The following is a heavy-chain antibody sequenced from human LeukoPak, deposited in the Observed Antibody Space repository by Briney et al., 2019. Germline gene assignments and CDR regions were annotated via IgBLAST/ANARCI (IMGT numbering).Heavy chain of an antibody. CDR2: IRSKAYSGTT. J-gene: IGHJ4*02. CDR3: TRVGYYYGSGSYYKRYFDY. D-gene: IGHD3-10*01. Sequence: PGGSLRLSCTASGFTFGDDAMSWVRQAPGKGLEWVGFIRSKAYSGTTEYAASVKGRFTISRDDSKSIAYLQMNSLKTEDTAVYYCTRVGYYYGSGSYYKRYFDYWGQGTLVTFSS. CDR1: GFTFGDDA. V-gene: IGHV3-49*04.